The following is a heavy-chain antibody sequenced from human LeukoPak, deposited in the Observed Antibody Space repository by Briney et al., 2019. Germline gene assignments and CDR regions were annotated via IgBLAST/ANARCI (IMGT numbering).Heavy chain of an antibody. CDR1: GFTFGDYA. J-gene: IGHJ4*02. CDR3: TRVGIQLWLRVFDY. CDR2: IRSKAYGGTT. D-gene: IGHD5-18*01. V-gene: IGHV3-49*04. Sequence: GGSLRLSCTASGFTFGDYAMSWVRQAPGKGLEWVGFIRSKAYGGTTEYAASVKGRFTISRDDSKSIAYLQMDSLKTEDTAVYYCTRVGIQLWLRVFDYWGQGTLVTVSS.